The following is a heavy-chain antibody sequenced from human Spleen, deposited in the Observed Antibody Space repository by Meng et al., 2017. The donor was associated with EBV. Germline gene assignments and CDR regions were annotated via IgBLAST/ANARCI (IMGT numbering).Heavy chain of an antibody. V-gene: IGHV4-61*01. J-gene: IGHJ4*02. CDR3: ARGRGGYYIFDY. CDR2: VYDSGST. D-gene: IGHD3-22*01. Sequence: QGSGPGMVKPWETLSLTCSVSGASVSSRSFHWSWIRQPPGGGLEWIGYVYDSGSTNYNPSLRSRVTIFVDTSNNQFSLKLTSVTAADTAVYYCARGRGGYYIFDYWGQGTLVTVSS. CDR1: GASVSSRSFH.